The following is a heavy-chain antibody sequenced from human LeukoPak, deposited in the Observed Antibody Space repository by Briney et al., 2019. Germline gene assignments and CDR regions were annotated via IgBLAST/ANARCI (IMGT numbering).Heavy chain of an antibody. CDR3: ARGLYSSGWYAADYYYGMDV. D-gene: IGHD6-19*01. V-gene: IGHV3-30*04. Sequence: PGGSLRLSCAASGFTFSSYAMHRVREAPGKGVERVAVISYDGSNKYYADSVKGRFTISRDNSKNTLYLQMNSLRAEDTAVYYCARGLYSSGWYAADYYYGMDVWGQGTTVTVSS. J-gene: IGHJ6*02. CDR1: GFTFSSYA. CDR2: ISYDGSNK.